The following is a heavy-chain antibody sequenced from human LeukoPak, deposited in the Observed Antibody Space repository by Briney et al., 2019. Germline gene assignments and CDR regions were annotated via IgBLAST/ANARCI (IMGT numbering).Heavy chain of an antibody. CDR2: IYYSGST. CDR3: ARHFKGYYYDSSGYYFRSYYFDY. J-gene: IGHJ4*02. Sequence: SETLSLTCTVSGGSISSSSYYWGWIRQPPGKGLEWIGSIYYSGSTYYNPSLKSRVTISVDTSKNQFSLKLSSVTAADTAVYYCARHFKGYYYDSSGYYFRSYYFDYWGQGTLVTVSS. CDR1: GGSISSSSYY. V-gene: IGHV4-39*01. D-gene: IGHD3-22*01.